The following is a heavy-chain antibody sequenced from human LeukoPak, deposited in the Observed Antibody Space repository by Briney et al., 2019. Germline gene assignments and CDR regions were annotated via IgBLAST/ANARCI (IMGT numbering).Heavy chain of an antibody. Sequence: GGSLRLSCAASGFTFSSYAMHWVRQAPGKGLEWVAVISYDGSNKYYADSVKGRFTISRDNSKNTLYLQMNSLRAEDTAVYYCARDRLAAAGSYYFDYWGQGTLVTVSS. J-gene: IGHJ4*02. CDR2: ISYDGSNK. V-gene: IGHV3-30-3*01. CDR1: GFTFSSYA. D-gene: IGHD6-13*01. CDR3: ARDRLAAAGSYYFDY.